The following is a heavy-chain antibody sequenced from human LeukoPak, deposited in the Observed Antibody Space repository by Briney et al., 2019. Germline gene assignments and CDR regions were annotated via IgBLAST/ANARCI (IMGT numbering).Heavy chain of an antibody. V-gene: IGHV4-38-2*01. J-gene: IGHJ4*02. CDR1: GYSISSGYY. CDR2: IYHSGST. D-gene: IGHD6-13*01. CDR3: ARVEGSSWYVRYDY. Sequence: SETLSLTCAVSGYSISSGYYWGWIRQPPGKGLEWIGSIYHSGSTYYNPSLKSRVTISVDTSKNQFSLKLSSVTAADTAVYYCARVEGSSWYVRYDYWGQGTLVTVSS.